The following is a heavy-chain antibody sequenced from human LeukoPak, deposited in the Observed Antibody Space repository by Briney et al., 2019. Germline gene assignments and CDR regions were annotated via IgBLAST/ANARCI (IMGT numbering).Heavy chain of an antibody. Sequence: ASVKVSCKASGYTFTSYGISWVRQAPGQGLEWMGWISAYNGNTNYAQKLQGRVTMTTGTSTSTAYMELRSLRSDDTAVYYCARDRGTVTSDDAFDIWGQGTMVTVSS. CDR3: ARDRGTVTSDDAFDI. CDR2: ISAYNGNT. V-gene: IGHV1-18*01. CDR1: GYTFTSYG. D-gene: IGHD4-17*01. J-gene: IGHJ3*02.